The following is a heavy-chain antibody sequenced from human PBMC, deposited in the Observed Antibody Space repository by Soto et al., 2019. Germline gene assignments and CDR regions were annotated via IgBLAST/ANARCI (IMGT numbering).Heavy chain of an antibody. V-gene: IGHV4-30-4*01. Sequence: SETLSLTCTVSGGSISSGDYYWSWIRQPPGKGLEWIGYIYYSGSTYYNPSLKSRVTISVDTSKNQFSLKLSSVTAADTAVYYCAAYDFWSGYHTPYYFDYWGQGTLVTVSS. CDR1: GGSISSGDYY. J-gene: IGHJ4*02. CDR2: IYYSGST. D-gene: IGHD3-3*01. CDR3: AAYDFWSGYHTPYYFDY.